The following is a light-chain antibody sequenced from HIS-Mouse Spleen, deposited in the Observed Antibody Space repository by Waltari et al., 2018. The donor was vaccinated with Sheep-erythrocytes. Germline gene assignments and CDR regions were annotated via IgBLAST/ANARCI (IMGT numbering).Light chain of an antibody. CDR2: GLS. V-gene: IGLV2-8*01. CDR3: SSYAGSNNWV. Sequence: QSALTQPPSASGSPGQSVTISCTGTSSDVGGYNYVSWYQQHHGKAPKLMIYGLSKRPSGVPDRFSCSKSGNTASLTVSGLQAEDEADYYCSSYAGSNNWVFGGGTKLTVL. CDR1: SSDVGGYNY. J-gene: IGLJ3*02.